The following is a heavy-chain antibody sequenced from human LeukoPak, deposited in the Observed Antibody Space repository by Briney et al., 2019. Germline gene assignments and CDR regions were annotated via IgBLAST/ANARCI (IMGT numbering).Heavy chain of an antibody. D-gene: IGHD6-13*01. J-gene: IGHJ4*02. CDR3: VIVKQELVH. Sequence: GASVKVSCKVSGYTLTKLSMHWVRQAPGKGLQWMGGFDRENGEEIYAQKFQSRVTMNEDTSTDTAYMELSSLRSEDTAVYYCVIVKQELVHWGQGTLVTVSS. CDR2: FDRENGEE. CDR1: GYTLTKLS. V-gene: IGHV1-24*01.